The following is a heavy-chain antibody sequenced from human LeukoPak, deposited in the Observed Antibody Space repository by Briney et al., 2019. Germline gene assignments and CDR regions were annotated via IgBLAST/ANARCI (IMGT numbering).Heavy chain of an antibody. CDR3: ARVFRGETTSAGPLVFDY. CDR2: INHSGST. Sequence: PSETLSLTCAVYGGSFSGYYWSWIRQPPGKGLEWIGEINHSGSTNYNPSLKSRVTISVDTSKNQFSLKLSSVTAADTAVYYCARVFRGETTSAGPLVFDYWGQGILVTVSS. D-gene: IGHD2-21*01. J-gene: IGHJ4*02. V-gene: IGHV4-34*01. CDR1: GGSFSGYY.